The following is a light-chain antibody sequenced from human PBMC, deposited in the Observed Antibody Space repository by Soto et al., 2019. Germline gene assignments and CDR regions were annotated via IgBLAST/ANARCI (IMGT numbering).Light chain of an antibody. CDR1: ENIFKY. Sequence: DIQMVQSPATLSASVGDRITITCRASENIFKYVAWYQQTSGSAPNLLIYAASDLESGVPSGFSGSGSGTVFSLTLDNLQPNDSATYYCQHYNTRSIAFGGGTKVDVK. CDR2: AAS. J-gene: IGKJ4*01. V-gene: IGKV1-5*01. CDR3: QHYNTRSIA.